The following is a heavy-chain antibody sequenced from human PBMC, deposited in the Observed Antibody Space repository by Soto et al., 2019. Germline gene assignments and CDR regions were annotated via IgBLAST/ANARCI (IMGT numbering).Heavy chain of an antibody. Sequence: SETLSLTCTVSGGSISSYYWSWIRQPPGKGLEWIGYIYYRGSTNYNPSLKSRVTISVDTSKNQFSLKLSSVTAADTAVYYCARAAGRWLQFFDYWGQGTLVTVSS. CDR3: ARAAGRWLQFFDY. D-gene: IGHD5-12*01. CDR1: GGSISSYY. CDR2: IYYRGST. V-gene: IGHV4-59*01. J-gene: IGHJ4*02.